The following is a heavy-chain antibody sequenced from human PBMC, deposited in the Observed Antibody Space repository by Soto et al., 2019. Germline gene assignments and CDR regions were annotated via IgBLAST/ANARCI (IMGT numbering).Heavy chain of an antibody. Sequence: ASVKVSCKASGYTFTSYDINWVRQATGQGLEWMGWMNPNSGNTGYAQKFQGRVTMTRNTSISTAYMELSSLRSEDTAVYYCARSYCSGGSCYDAFDIWGQGTMVTVSS. CDR3: ARSYCSGGSCYDAFDI. V-gene: IGHV1-8*01. J-gene: IGHJ3*02. D-gene: IGHD2-15*01. CDR2: MNPNSGNT. CDR1: GYTFTSYD.